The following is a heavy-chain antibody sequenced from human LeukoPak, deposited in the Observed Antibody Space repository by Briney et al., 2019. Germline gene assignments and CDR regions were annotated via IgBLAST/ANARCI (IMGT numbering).Heavy chain of an antibody. V-gene: IGHV1-69*06. CDR1: GYTFSSYA. Sequence: SVKVSCKASGYTFSSYAISWVRQAPGQGLKWMGGIIPIFGTANYAQKFQGRVTITADKSTSTAYMELSSLRSGDTAVYYCASTDPPTWPTVTKYNWFDPWGQGTLVTVSS. CDR2: IIPIFGTA. J-gene: IGHJ5*02. D-gene: IGHD4-17*01. CDR3: ASTDPPTWPTVTKYNWFDP.